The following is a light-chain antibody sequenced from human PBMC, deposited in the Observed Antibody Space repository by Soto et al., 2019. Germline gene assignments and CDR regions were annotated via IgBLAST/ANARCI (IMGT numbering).Light chain of an antibody. J-gene: IGLJ1*01. CDR2: DNR. CDR3: QSYDRSLSGYV. CDR1: RSNIGADYD. Sequence: QSVLTHPPSVSWAPGHRVTVSCTGSRSNIGADYDVHWYQQLPGTAPKLLVYDNRNRPSGVPDRFSGSKSGTSASLAITGLQAEDEADYYCQSYDRSLSGYVFGTGTKVTVL. V-gene: IGLV1-40*01.